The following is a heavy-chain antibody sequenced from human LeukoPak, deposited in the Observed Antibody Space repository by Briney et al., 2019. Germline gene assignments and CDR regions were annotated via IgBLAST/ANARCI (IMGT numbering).Heavy chain of an antibody. CDR2: INPTGTAT. CDR1: EYIFTGYW. Sequence: ASVKVSCKASEYIFTGYWMHWVRQAPGQGLEWVGLINPTGTATLYAQKFQGRITLTRDMSATTDYMELSSLTSEDTAVYYCARDNSVGDIAWWFDPWGQGTLVTVSS. CDR3: ARDNSVGDIAWWFDP. D-gene: IGHD1-26*01. J-gene: IGHJ5*02. V-gene: IGHV1-46*01.